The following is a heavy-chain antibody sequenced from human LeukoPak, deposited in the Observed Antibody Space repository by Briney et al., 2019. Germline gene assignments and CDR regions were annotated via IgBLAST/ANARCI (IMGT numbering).Heavy chain of an antibody. CDR3: VGYASGRFDP. Sequence: SETLSLTCSVSGGSFRSYYWSWMRQPAGKGLEWIGRIHSGGSASYNSSLQSRVTMSVDTSKNQFSLKLNSVTDTDTAVYYCVGYASGRFDPWGQGTQVTVTS. CDR2: IHSGGSA. J-gene: IGHJ5*02. D-gene: IGHD3-16*01. V-gene: IGHV4-4*07. CDR1: GGSFRSYY.